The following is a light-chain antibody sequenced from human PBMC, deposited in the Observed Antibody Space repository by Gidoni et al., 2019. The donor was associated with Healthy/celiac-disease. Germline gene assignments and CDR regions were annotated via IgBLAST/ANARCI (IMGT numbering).Light chain of an antibody. Sequence: DIQMTQYPSSLSASVGDRVTITCRASQSISSYLNWYQQKPGKAPKLMIYAASSLQSGVPSMFSGSGSGTDFTLTISSLQPEDFATYYCQQSYSTPITFGQGTRLEIK. CDR1: QSISSY. V-gene: IGKV1-39*01. CDR2: AAS. CDR3: QQSYSTPIT. J-gene: IGKJ5*01.